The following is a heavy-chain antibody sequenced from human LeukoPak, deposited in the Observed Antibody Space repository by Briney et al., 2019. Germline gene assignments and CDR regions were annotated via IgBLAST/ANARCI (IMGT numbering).Heavy chain of an antibody. D-gene: IGHD3-10*01. CDR1: GFTFSSYG. Sequence: PGGSLRLSCAASGFTFSSYGMTWVRQAPGKGLEWVSSISATGGGTYYADSVKGRFTISRDNSKNTLYLQMNSLRAEDTAVYYCAKDTVLLWFGEFPYFDYWGQGTLVTVSS. V-gene: IGHV3-23*01. CDR3: AKDTVLLWFGEFPYFDY. CDR2: ISATGGGT. J-gene: IGHJ4*02.